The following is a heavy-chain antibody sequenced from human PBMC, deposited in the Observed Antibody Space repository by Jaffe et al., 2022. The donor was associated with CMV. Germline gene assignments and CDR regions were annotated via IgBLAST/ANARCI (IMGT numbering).Heavy chain of an antibody. J-gene: IGHJ6*02. V-gene: IGHV1-24*01. CDR2: FDAEDGET. D-gene: IGHD5-12*01. Sequence: QVQLVQSGAEVKKPGASVKVSCKVSGYTLTDLSMHWVRQAPGKGLEWMGGFDAEDGETIYAQKFQGRVTMTEDTSTDTAYMELSSLRSEDTAVYYCATANPSGWLHPQYYYYAMDVWGQGTTVTVSS. CDR3: ATANPSGWLHPQYYYYAMDV. CDR1: GYTLTDLS.